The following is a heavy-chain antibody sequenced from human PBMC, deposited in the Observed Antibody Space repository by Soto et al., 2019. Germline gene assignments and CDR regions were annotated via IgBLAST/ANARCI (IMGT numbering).Heavy chain of an antibody. CDR3: ARDGYGSSWYDHYNWFDP. D-gene: IGHD6-13*01. CDR1: GYTFTSYA. J-gene: IGHJ5*02. CDR2: INAGNGNT. Sequence: VASVKVSCKASGYTFTSYAMHWVRQAPGQRLEWMGWINAGNGNTKYSQKFQGRVTITRDTSASTAYMELSSLRSEDTAVYYCARDGYGSSWYDHYNWFDPWGQGTLVTVSS. V-gene: IGHV1-3*01.